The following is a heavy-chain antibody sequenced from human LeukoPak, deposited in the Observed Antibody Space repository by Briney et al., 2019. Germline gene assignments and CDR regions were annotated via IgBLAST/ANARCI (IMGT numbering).Heavy chain of an antibody. CDR2: INTNTGNP. V-gene: IGHV7-4-1*02. D-gene: IGHD6-19*01. J-gene: IGHJ4*02. CDR3: ARGRTSGWPVN. CDR1: GCSFTKYP. Sequence: ASVKVSCKAPGCSFTKYPMNWVRQAPGQGLEWMGWINTNTGNPTYAQGFTGRLVFPLDTSVSTAYLQISSLKAEDTAVYYCARGRTSGWPVNWGQRTLVTVSS.